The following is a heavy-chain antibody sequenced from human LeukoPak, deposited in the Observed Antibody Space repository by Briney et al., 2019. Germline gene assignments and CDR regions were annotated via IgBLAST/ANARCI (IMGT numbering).Heavy chain of an antibody. CDR3: ARGLSGSPKTFDY. Sequence: PGGSLRLSCAASGFNFDDYDMHWVRQAPGKGPERVSLISGDGDNTYDADSVKGRFTISRDNAKNSLYLQMNSLRAEDTAVYYCARGLSGSPKTFDYWGQGTLVTVSS. CDR2: ISGDGDNT. D-gene: IGHD1-26*01. J-gene: IGHJ4*02. CDR1: GFNFDDYD. V-gene: IGHV3-43*02.